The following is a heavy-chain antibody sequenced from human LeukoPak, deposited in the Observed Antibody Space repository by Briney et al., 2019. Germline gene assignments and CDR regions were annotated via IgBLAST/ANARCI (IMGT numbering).Heavy chain of an antibody. CDR3: AREDVGATTGGLDY. D-gene: IGHD1-26*01. CDR2: IWYDGSNK. J-gene: IGHJ4*02. Sequence: GRFLRLSCAASGFTFSSYGMHWVRQAPGKGLEWVAVIWYDGSNKYYADSVKGRFTISRDNSKNTLYLQMNSLRAEDTAVYYCAREDVGATTGGLDYWGQGTLVTVSS. CDR1: GFTFSSYG. V-gene: IGHV3-33*01.